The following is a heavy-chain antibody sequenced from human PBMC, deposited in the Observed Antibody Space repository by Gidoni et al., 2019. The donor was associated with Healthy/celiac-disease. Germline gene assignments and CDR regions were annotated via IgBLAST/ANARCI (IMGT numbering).Heavy chain of an antibody. D-gene: IGHD5-12*01. CDR3: AKVFTIGYSGFYFDY. CDR2: ISGSGGST. J-gene: IGHJ4*02. CDR1: GFTFSSYA. V-gene: IGHV3-23*01. Sequence: EVQLLESGGGLVQPGGSLRLSCAAAGFTFSSYAMSWVRQAPGKGLGWVSAISGSGGSTYYADSVKGRFTISRDNSKNTLYLQMNSLRAEDTAVYYCAKVFTIGYSGFYFDYWGQGTLVTVSS.